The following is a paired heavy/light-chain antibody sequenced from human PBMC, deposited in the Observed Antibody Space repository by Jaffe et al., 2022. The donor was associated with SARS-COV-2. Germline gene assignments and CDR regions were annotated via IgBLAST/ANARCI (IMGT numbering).Light chain of an antibody. Sequence: QSVLTQPPSVSGAPGQRVTISCTGSSSNIGAGYDVHWYQQVPGTAPKLLIFANSNRPSGVPDRFSASKSGTPASLAISGLQAEDEADYYCQSYDSSLSGYVFGTGTKVTVL. CDR1: SSNIGAGYD. CDR2: ANS. CDR3: QSYDSSLSGYV. V-gene: IGLV1-40*01. J-gene: IGLJ1*01.
Heavy chain of an antibody. D-gene: IGHD2-15*01. V-gene: IGHV4-38-2*02. CDR3: AASCSGGSCYFYAAWFDP. J-gene: IGHJ5*02. Sequence: QVQLQESGPGLVKPSETLSLTCTVSGYSISSGYYWGWIRQPPGKGLEWVGSVYHSGSTYYNPSLKSRVTMSVDTSRNQFSLKLSSVTAADTAVYYCAASCSGGSCYFYAAWFDPWGQGTLVTVSS. CDR2: VYHSGST. CDR1: GYSISSGYY.